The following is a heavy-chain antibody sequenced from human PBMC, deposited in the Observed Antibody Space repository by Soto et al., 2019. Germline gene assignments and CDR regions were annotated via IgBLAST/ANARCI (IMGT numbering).Heavy chain of an antibody. J-gene: IGHJ4*02. CDR3: ARHWMDYYDSSGYYYSPYYFDY. V-gene: IGHV4-39*01. CDR2: IYYSGRT. CDR1: GGSISSSSYY. Sequence: QLQLQESGPGLVKPSETLSLTCTVSGGSISSSSYYWGWIRQPPGKGLEWIGSIYYSGRTYYNPSLQSRVTISVDTTKNQFSLKLSSVTAADTAVYYCARHWMDYYDSSGYYYSPYYFDYWGQGTRVTVSS. D-gene: IGHD3-22*01.